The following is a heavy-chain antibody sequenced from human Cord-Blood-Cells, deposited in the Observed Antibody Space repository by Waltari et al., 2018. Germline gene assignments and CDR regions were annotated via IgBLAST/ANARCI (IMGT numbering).Heavy chain of an antibody. V-gene: IGHV1-69*04. D-gene: IGHD3-10*01. CDR1: GGTFRSYA. CDR3: ARGGEGFTRFDP. CDR2: IIPILGIA. J-gene: IGHJ5*02. Sequence: QVQLVQSGAEVKKPGSSVKVSCKASGGTFRSYATSWVRQAPGQGLEWMGGIIPILGIANYAQKFQGRVTITADESTSTAYMELSSLRSEDTAVYYCARGGEGFTRFDPWGQGTLVTVSS.